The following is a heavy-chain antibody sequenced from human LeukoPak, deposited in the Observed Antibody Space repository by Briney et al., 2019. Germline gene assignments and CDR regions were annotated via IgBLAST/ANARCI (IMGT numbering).Heavy chain of an antibody. CDR3: ARGGRYSSSPLDN. D-gene: IGHD6-6*01. CDR2: INNNGGLT. Sequence: PGGSLRLSFAASGFTFSTYAMHWVRQAPGKGLEHDSSINNNGGLTYYANSVRGRFTISRDNSKNTLHLQMGSLRADDMAVYYCARGGRYSSSPLDNWGQGTLVTVSS. J-gene: IGHJ4*02. CDR1: GFTFSTYA. V-gene: IGHV3-64*01.